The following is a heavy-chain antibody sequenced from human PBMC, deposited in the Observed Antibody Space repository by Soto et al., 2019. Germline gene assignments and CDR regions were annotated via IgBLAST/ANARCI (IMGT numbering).Heavy chain of an antibody. CDR3: AGGSSLCWECFHH. V-gene: IGHV4-59*01. CDR2: VYNSGST. D-gene: IGHD2-2*01. CDR1: GGSISSYY. Sequence: QVQLQESGPGLVKPSETLSLTCNVSGGSISSYYWSWIRQPPGKGLEYIGHVYNSGSTIHSPSLTSRATISVDTSKTQFSLKLTSVTAADTAVYYCAGGSSLCWECFHHWGQGILITVSS. J-gene: IGHJ1*01.